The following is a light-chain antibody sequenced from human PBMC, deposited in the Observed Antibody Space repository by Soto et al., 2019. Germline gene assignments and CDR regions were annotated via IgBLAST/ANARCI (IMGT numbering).Light chain of an antibody. Sequence: ETVMTQSPGTLSFAPGDTATLSCRASQSVSNNYLAWFQQRPGQPPSLLIYDASTRATGIADRFSGSGSGTDFTLTISRLDPEDFAVYYCQQYGSSGVTFGPGTKVDI. CDR2: DAS. V-gene: IGKV3-20*01. J-gene: IGKJ3*01. CDR3: QQYGSSGVT. CDR1: QSVSNNY.